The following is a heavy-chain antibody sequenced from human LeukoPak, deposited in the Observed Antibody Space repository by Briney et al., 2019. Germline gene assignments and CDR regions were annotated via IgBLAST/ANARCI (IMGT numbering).Heavy chain of an antibody. Sequence: GASVKVSCKASGYTFPSFGFMWVRQAPGQGLDWMGWISVYNGDTRYAQKFQGRVTMTTDTSTSTAYMELRSLTSDDTAVYYCARDGGDLLRVDYWGQGTQVTVSS. CDR2: ISVYNGDT. J-gene: IGHJ4*02. D-gene: IGHD1-26*01. V-gene: IGHV1-18*01. CDR1: GYTFPSFG. CDR3: ARDGGDLLRVDY.